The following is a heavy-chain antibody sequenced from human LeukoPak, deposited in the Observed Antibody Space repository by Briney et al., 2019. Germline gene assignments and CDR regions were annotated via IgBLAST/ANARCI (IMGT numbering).Heavy chain of an antibody. V-gene: IGHV3-23*01. CDR2: ISGSGGST. J-gene: IGHJ6*02. CDR1: GFTFSSYA. D-gene: IGHD3-3*01. CDR3: AKESITIFGVVINYYGMDV. Sequence: GGSLRLSCAASGFTFSSYAMSWVRQAPGKGLEWVSAISGSGGSTYYADSVKGRFTISRDNSKNTLYLQMNSLRAEDTAVYYCAKESITIFGVVINYYGMDVWGQGTTATVSS.